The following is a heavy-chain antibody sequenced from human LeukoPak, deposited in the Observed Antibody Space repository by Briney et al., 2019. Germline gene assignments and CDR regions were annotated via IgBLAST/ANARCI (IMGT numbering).Heavy chain of an antibody. CDR1: GYTFTSYG. D-gene: IGHD3-9*01. CDR3: ARDGPELRYFDWLSNTDY. V-gene: IGHV1-18*01. CDR2: ISAYNGNT. J-gene: IGHJ4*02. Sequence: ASVKVSCEASGYTFTSYGISWVRQAPGQGLEWMGWISAYNGNTNYAQKLQGRVTMTTDTSTSTAYMELRSLRSDDTAVYYCARDGPELRYFDWLSNTDYWGQGTLVTVSS.